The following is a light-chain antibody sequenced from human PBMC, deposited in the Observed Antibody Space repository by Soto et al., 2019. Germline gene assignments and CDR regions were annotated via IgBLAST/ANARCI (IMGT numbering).Light chain of an antibody. CDR3: QQRTNRPPIT. V-gene: IGKV3-11*01. J-gene: IGKJ5*01. Sequence: EIVLTQSPATLSLSPGERATLSCRASQSVGSYLAWYQQKPGQAPRLLIFNTSNRATGIPARFSGSGSGTDFTLTISGVEPEDFAVYYCQQRTNRPPITFGQGTRLEIK. CDR2: NTS. CDR1: QSVGSY.